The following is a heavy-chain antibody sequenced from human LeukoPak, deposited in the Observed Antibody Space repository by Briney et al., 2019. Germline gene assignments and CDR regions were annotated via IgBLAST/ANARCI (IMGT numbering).Heavy chain of an antibody. CDR2: ISGSGGST. J-gene: IGHJ4*02. V-gene: IGHV3-23*01. D-gene: IGHD5-12*01. CDR3: AKDVGRGRAVGLFDY. CDR1: GFTFSSYG. Sequence: GGTLRLSCAASGFTFSSYGMSWVRQAPGKGLEWVSAISGSGGSTYYADSVKGRFTISRDNSKNTLYPQMNSLRAEDTAVYYCAKDVGRGRAVGLFDYWGQGTLVTVSS.